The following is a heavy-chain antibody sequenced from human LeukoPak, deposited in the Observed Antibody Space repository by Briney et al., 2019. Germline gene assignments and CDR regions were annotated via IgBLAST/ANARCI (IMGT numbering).Heavy chain of an antibody. J-gene: IGHJ4*02. V-gene: IGHV4-34*01. CDR3: APRYSSYYFDY. CDR2: INHSGST. CDR1: GGSFSGHY. Sequence: SETLSLTCVVYGGSFSGHYWTWIRQPPGKGLEWIGEINHSGSTNYNPSLKSRVTISVDTSKNQFSLKLSSVTAADTAVYYCAPRYSSYYFDYWGQGTLVTVSS. D-gene: IGHD5-18*01.